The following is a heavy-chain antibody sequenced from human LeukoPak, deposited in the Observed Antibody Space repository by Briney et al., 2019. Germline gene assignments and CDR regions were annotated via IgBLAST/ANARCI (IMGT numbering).Heavy chain of an antibody. J-gene: IGHJ5*02. D-gene: IGHD3-16*01. V-gene: IGHV2-5*02. CDR2: IYWDDDK. CDR1: GFSLSTSGVG. CDR3: AHGGSIWFDP. Sequence: SGPTLVKPTQTLTLTCTCSGFSLSTSGVGVGWIRQSPGKALEFLALIYWDDDKRYSPSLKKRLTITKDTSKNQVVLTLTNMDPLDTATYYCAHGGSIWFDPGAREFWSPSPQ.